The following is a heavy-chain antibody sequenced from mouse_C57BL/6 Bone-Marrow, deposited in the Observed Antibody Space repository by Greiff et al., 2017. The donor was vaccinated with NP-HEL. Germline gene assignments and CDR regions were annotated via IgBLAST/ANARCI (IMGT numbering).Heavy chain of an antibody. CDR1: GFNIKDYY. CDR2: IDPEDGET. V-gene: IGHV14-2*01. Sequence: VQLQQSGAELVKPGASVKLSCTASGFNIKDYYMHWVKQRTEQGLEWIGRIDPEDGETKYAPNFPGKATITAAKYTNTAYLQLICLTSEDTAVYYCARIGWLLRYYAMDYWGQGTSVTVSS. J-gene: IGHJ4*01. D-gene: IGHD2-3*01. CDR3: ARIGWLLRYYAMDY.